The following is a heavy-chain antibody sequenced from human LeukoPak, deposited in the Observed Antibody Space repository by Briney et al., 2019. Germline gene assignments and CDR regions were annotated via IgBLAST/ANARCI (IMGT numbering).Heavy chain of an antibody. CDR1: GINFNGYW. V-gene: IGHV3-7*03. CDR3: AKGSYGDYPPVHAFDI. CDR2: IKRDGSEE. J-gene: IGHJ3*02. D-gene: IGHD4-17*01. Sequence: GGSLRLSCAASGINFNGYWMGWVRQPPGKGLEWVANIKRDGSEENYVDSVRGRFTISTDSAKNSLDLQMNSLRAEDTAVYYCAKGSYGDYPPVHAFDIWGQGTMVTVSS.